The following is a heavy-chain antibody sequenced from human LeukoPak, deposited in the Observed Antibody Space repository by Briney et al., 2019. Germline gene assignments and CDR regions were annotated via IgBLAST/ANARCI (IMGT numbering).Heavy chain of an antibody. Sequence: GGSLRLSCAASGFTFSTSWMSWVRQVPGKGLEWVANIKKDGSETYYVDSVKGRFTISRDNAKNSLYLQMNSLRAEDTAVYYCAKEGFDSWGQGTLVTVSS. V-gene: IGHV3-7*03. CDR3: AKEGFDS. CDR1: GFTFSTSW. J-gene: IGHJ4*02. CDR2: IKKDGSET.